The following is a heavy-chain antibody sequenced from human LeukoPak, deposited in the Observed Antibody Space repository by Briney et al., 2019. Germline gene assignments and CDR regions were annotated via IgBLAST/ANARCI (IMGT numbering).Heavy chain of an antibody. CDR3: ARGGGLDV. CDR1: GFTFSSHS. D-gene: IGHD3-16*01. V-gene: IGHV3-7*03. CDR2: INHNGNVN. Sequence: PGGSLRLSCAASGFTFSSHSMTWARQAPGKGLEWVASINHNGNVNYYVDSVKGRFTISRDNAKNSLYLQMSNLRAEDTAVYFCARGGGLDVWGQGATVTVSS. J-gene: IGHJ6*02.